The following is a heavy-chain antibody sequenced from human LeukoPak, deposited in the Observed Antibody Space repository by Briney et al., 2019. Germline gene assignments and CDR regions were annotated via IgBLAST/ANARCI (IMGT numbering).Heavy chain of an antibody. J-gene: IGHJ4*02. V-gene: IGHV3-73*01. Sequence: GGSLKLSCAASGFTFSGSAIHWVRQASGKGLEWVGRIRSRANSYATAYAASVKGRFTISRDDSKNTAYLQMNSLKTEDTAVYYCTTYDSSDYAFFDYWGQGTLVTVSS. CDR2: IRSRANSYAT. D-gene: IGHD3-22*01. CDR3: TTYDSSDYAFFDY. CDR1: GFTFSGSA.